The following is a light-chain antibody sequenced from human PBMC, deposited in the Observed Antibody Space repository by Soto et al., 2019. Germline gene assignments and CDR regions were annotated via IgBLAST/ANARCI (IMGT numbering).Light chain of an antibody. Sequence: QSALTQPPSASGSPGQSVAISCTGTSSDVGGYNYVSWYQQHPGTAPKLIIYEVRNRPSGISSRFSGSRSGNTASLTISGLQSEDEGDYYCSAYTARSTLVFGGGTKLTVL. J-gene: IGLJ3*02. CDR1: SSDVGGYNY. CDR3: SAYTARSTLV. V-gene: IGLV2-14*01. CDR2: EVR.